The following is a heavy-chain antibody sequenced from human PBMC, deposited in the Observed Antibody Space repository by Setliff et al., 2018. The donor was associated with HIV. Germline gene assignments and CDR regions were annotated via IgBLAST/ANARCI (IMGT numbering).Heavy chain of an antibody. CDR1: GGTFSSYA. CDR2: IIPIFGTT. D-gene: IGHD3-22*01. V-gene: IGHV1-69*05. J-gene: IGHJ3*02. CDR3: ATGSFSRDSSGYDAFDI. Sequence: AASVKVSCKASGGTFSSYAISWVRQAPGQGLEWMGGIIPIFGTTNYAQKFQGRVTITTDESTTTAYMELSSLRSEDTALYYCATGSFSRDSSGYDAFDIWGQGTMVTVSS.